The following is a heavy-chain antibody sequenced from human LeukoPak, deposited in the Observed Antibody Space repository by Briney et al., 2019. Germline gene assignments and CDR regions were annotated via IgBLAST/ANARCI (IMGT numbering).Heavy chain of an antibody. Sequence: PSETLSLTCAVYGGSFSGYYWSWIRQPPGKGLEWIGEINHSGSTNYNPSLKSRVTISVDTSKNQFSLKLSSVTAAETAVYYCARARIAARFDPWGQGTLVTVSS. D-gene: IGHD6-6*01. CDR2: INHSGST. J-gene: IGHJ5*02. CDR3: ARARIAARFDP. CDR1: GGSFSGYY. V-gene: IGHV4-34*01.